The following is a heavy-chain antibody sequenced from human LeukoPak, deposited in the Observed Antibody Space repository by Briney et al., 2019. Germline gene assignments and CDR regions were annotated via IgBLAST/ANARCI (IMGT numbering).Heavy chain of an antibody. CDR3: AKAFRAKDDY. Sequence: GRSLRLSCAASGFTFDDYAMHWVRQAPGKGLEWVSGISWNSGSIGYADSVKGRFTISRDNAKNSLYLQMNSLRAEDTALYYCAKAFRAKDDYWGQGTLVTVSP. CDR1: GFTFDDYA. V-gene: IGHV3-9*01. J-gene: IGHJ4*02. D-gene: IGHD4/OR15-4a*01. CDR2: ISWNSGSI.